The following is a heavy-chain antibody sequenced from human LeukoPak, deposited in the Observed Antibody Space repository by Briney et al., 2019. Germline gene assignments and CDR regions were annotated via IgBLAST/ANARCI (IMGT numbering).Heavy chain of an antibody. D-gene: IGHD2-15*01. CDR1: GGSISSSSYY. J-gene: IGHJ5*02. V-gene: IGHV4-39*01. Sequence: PSETLSLTCTVSGGSISSSSYYWSWIRQPPGKGLEWIGEINHSGSTNYNPSLKSRVTISVDTSKNQFSLKLSSVTAADTAVYYCARHRSGGSNWFDPWGQGTLVTVSS. CDR2: INHSGST. CDR3: ARHRSGGSNWFDP.